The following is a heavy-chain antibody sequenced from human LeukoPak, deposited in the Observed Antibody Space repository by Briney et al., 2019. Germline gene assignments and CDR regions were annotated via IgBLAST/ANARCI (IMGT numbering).Heavy chain of an antibody. V-gene: IGHV4-30-2*01. J-gene: IGHJ4*02. CDR2: IFHTGST. CDR1: GGSIDSGIYS. Sequence: SQTLSLTCSVSGGSIDSGIYSWSWIRQPPGKGLEWIGYIFHTGSTSCNPSLKSRVTISVDRSKNQFSLKLSSVTAADTAMYYCVRDGDYYGSGGYGNIWGQGTLVTVSS. D-gene: IGHD3-22*01. CDR3: VRDGDYYGSGGYGNI.